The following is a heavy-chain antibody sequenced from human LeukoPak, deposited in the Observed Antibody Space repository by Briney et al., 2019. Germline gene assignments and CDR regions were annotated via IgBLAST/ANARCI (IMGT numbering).Heavy chain of an antibody. CDR2: ISYDGSNK. D-gene: IGHD6-19*01. CDR3: ARERSGGWPFDY. Sequence: GGSLRLSCAASGVTLSPYGMHWVRQAPGKGLEWVAVISYDGSNKYYADSVKGRFTISRDNSKNTLYLQMNSLRAEDTALYYCARERSGGWPFDYWGQGTLVTVSS. CDR1: GVTLSPYG. V-gene: IGHV3-30*03. J-gene: IGHJ4*02.